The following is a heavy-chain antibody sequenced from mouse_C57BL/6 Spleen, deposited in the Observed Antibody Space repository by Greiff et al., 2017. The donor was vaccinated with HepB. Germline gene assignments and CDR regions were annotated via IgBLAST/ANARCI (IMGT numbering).Heavy chain of an antibody. V-gene: IGHV1-18*01. CDR1: GYTFTDYN. CDR3: ARSKSYYGSSSYYFDY. D-gene: IGHD1-1*01. Sequence: EVQVVESGPELVKPGASVKIPCKASGYTFTDYNMDWVKQSHGKSLEWIGDINPNNGGTIYNQKFKGKATLTVDKSSSTAYMELRSLTSEDTAVYYCARSKSYYGSSSYYFDYWGQGTTLTVSS. J-gene: IGHJ2*01. CDR2: INPNNGGT.